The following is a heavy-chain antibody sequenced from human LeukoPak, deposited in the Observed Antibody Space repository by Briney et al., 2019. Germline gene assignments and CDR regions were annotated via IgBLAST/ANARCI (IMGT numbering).Heavy chain of an antibody. CDR2: INPNSGGT. J-gene: IGHJ4*02. V-gene: IGHV1-2*06. CDR1: GYTFTGYY. D-gene: IGHD7-27*01. CDR3: ARDFIPSGDHF. Sequence: ASVKVSCKASGYTFTGYYINWVRQAPGQGHEWMGRINPNSGGTNYAQKFQGRVTMTRDTSISTAYMELRRLKSDDTALYYCARDFIPSGDHFWGQGTLVTVSS.